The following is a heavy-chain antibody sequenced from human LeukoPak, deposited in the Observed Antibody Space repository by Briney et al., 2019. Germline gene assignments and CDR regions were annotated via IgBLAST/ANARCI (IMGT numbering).Heavy chain of an antibody. Sequence: ASVKVSCKASGYTFTSYDINWVRQATGQGLEWMGWMNPNSGNTGYAQKFQGRVTMTRNTSISTAYMELSSLRSEDTAVYYCARGMDYYGSGSHWKDSYYFDYWGQGTLVTVSS. CDR1: GYTFTSYD. J-gene: IGHJ4*02. D-gene: IGHD3-10*01. V-gene: IGHV1-8*01. CDR2: MNPNSGNT. CDR3: ARGMDYYGSGSHWKDSYYFDY.